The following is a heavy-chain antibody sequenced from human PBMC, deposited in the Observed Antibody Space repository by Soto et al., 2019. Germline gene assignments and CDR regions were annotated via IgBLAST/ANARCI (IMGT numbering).Heavy chain of an antibody. CDR1: GFTFSSYA. CDR2: ISGSGDRI. V-gene: IGHV3-23*01. CDR3: ASGRGRYFYYGMDV. D-gene: IGHD1-26*01. J-gene: IGHJ6*02. Sequence: PGGSLRLSCAASGFTFSSYAITWVRQAPGIGLEWFSVISGSGDRIYYADSVKGRFTISRDNSKNTLYLQMNSLRAEDTAVYYCASGRGRYFYYGMDVWGQGTTVTVSS.